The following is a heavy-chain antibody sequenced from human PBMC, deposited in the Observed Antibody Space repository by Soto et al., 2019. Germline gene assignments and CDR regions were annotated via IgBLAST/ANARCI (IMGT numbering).Heavy chain of an antibody. CDR3: ARGSYDILTGYWAYYFDY. CDR1: GYTFTSYY. V-gene: IGHV1-46*01. D-gene: IGHD3-9*01. CDR2: INPSGGST. J-gene: IGHJ4*02. Sequence: ASVKVSCKASGYTFTSYYMHWVRQAPGQGLEWMGIINPSGGSTSYAQKFQGRVTMTRDTSTSTVYMELSSLGSEDTAVYYCARGSYDILTGYWAYYFDYWGQGTLVTVSS.